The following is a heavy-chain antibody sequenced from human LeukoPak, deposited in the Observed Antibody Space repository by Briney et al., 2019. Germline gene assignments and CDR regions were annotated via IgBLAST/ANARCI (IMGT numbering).Heavy chain of an antibody. CDR3: ARHVLTATEGFVPDFDY. D-gene: IGHD2-21*01. V-gene: IGHV4-39*01. Sequence: SETLSLTCTVSGDSISSSSYYWVWIRPPPGKGLVGIGSIYYSGSTYYNASLKSRVTISVDTSKNKFSLKLRYVTVADPAVYYCARHVLTATEGFVPDFDYWRQGTLVPVSS. CDR1: GDSISSSSYY. J-gene: IGHJ4*02. CDR2: IYYSGST.